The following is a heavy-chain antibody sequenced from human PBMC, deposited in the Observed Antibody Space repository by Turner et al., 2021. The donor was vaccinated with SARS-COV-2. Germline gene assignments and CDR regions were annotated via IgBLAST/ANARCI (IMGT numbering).Heavy chain of an antibody. J-gene: IGHJ6*02. CDR1: GFTFSSYG. CDR3: ARDLEGAMVTYYYGRDV. D-gene: IGHD5-18*01. CDR2: IWYDGSNK. V-gene: IGHV3-33*01. Sequence: QVQLVESGGGVVQPGRSLRLSCAASGFTFSSYGMHWVRQAPGKGLEWVAVIWYDGSNKYYADSVKGRFTISRDNSKNTLYLQMNSLRAEDTAVYYCARDLEGAMVTYYYGRDVWGQGTTVTVS.